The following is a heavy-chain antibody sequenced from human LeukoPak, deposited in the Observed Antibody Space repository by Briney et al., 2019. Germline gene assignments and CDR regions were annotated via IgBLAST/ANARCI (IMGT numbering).Heavy chain of an antibody. D-gene: IGHD3-3*01. CDR3: ARVYDFWSGYYMDY. Sequence: KASETLSLTCTVSGGSISSYYWSWIRQPPGKGLEWIGYIYYSGSTNYNPSLKSRVTISVDTSKNQFSLKPSSVTAADTAVYYCARVYDFWSGYYMDYWGQGTLVTVSS. V-gene: IGHV4-59*01. CDR1: GGSISSYY. CDR2: IYYSGST. J-gene: IGHJ4*02.